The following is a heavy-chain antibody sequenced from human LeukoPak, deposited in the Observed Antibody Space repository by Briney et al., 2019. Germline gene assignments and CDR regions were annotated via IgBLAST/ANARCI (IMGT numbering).Heavy chain of an antibody. J-gene: IGHJ4*02. V-gene: IGHV3-7*01. CDR1: GFIFSSYW. Sequence: PGGSLRLSCAASGFIFSSYWMSWVRQAPGRGLEWVANIKQDGSDKQYADSVKGRFTISRDDAKNSLYLQMHSLRAEDTAVYYCVTTTRSSGHDYWGQGTPVTVSS. CDR3: VTTTRSSGHDY. D-gene: IGHD6-19*01. CDR2: IKQDGSDK.